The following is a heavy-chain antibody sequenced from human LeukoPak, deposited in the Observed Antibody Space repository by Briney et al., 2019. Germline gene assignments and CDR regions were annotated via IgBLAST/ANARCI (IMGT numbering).Heavy chain of an antibody. D-gene: IGHD3-22*01. J-gene: IGHJ4*02. CDR3: AKTPSSGSVDY. V-gene: IGHV3-23*01. CDR2: ISGSGGST. Sequence: GGSLRLPCAASGFTFSSYAMHWVRQAPGKGLEWVSAISGSGGSTYYADSVKGRFTISRDNSKNTLYLQMNSLRAEDTAVYYCAKTPSSGSVDYWGQGTLVTVSS. CDR1: GFTFSSYA.